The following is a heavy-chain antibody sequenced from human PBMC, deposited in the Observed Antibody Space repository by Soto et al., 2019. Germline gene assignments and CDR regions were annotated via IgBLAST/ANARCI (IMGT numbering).Heavy chain of an antibody. J-gene: IGHJ4*02. CDR2: INAGNGNT. CDR1: GYTFTSYA. CDR3: ARQNDYGDPYYFDY. D-gene: IGHD4-17*01. V-gene: IGHV1-3*01. Sequence: ASLKVSCKASGYTFTSYAMHWVRQAPGQRLEWMGWINAGNGNTKYSQKFQGRVTITRDTSASTAYMELSSLRSEDTAVYYCARQNDYGDPYYFDYWGQGTLVTVSS.